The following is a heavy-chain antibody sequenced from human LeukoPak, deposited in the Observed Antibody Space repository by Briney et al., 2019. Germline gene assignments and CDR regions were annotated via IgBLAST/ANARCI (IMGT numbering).Heavy chain of an antibody. D-gene: IGHD3-10*01. Sequence: GGSLRLSCTAAGLTFNNYAMSWVRQAPGKGLEWVSHISDSGGKTYYADSVKGRFTISRDNSKNTLYLQMDSLRAEDTAIYYCADFGSGSYCFDYWGQGTLVTVSS. J-gene: IGHJ4*02. CDR3: ADFGSGSYCFDY. V-gene: IGHV3-23*01. CDR1: GLTFNNYA. CDR2: ISDSGGKT.